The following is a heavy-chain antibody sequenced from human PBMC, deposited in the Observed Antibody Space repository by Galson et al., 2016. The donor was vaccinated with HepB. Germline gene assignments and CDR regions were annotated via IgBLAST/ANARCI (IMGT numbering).Heavy chain of an antibody. CDR2: ISYDGSKK. V-gene: IGHV3-7*03. D-gene: IGHD3-3*01. J-gene: IGHJ4*02. CDR3: ARVITFYDLMDC. CDR1: GFSIRKYW. Sequence: SLRLSCAASGFSIRKYWMQWVRLVPGKGLEWVASISYDGSKKSHVDSVKGRFTIFRDTAKNSLYLQMNSLRAEDTAVYFCARVITFYDLMDCWGQGAVVTVSS.